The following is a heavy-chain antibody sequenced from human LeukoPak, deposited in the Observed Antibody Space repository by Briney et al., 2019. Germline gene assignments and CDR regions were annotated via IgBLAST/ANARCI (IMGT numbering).Heavy chain of an antibody. V-gene: IGHV1-2*02. Sequence: ASVKVSCKASGYTFTCYYMHWVRQAPGQGLEWMGWINPNSGGTNYAQKFQGRVTMTRDTSISTAYMELSRLRSDDTAVYYCARAGLRFLEWLEDYYYYYMDVWGKGTTVTVSS. CDR2: INPNSGGT. D-gene: IGHD3-3*01. J-gene: IGHJ6*03. CDR3: ARAGLRFLEWLEDYYYYYMDV. CDR1: GYTFTCYY.